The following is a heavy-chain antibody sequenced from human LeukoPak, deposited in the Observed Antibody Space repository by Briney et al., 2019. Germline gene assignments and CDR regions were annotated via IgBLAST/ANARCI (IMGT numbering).Heavy chain of an antibody. CDR2: VNNDGSST. Sequence: GGSLKLSCAASGFTFSNYWMHWVRQGPGKGLVWVSRVNNDGSSTAYADSVRGRFTISRDNAKNTLYLQMNSLRAEDTAVYYCVGAAANTAPRPWGQGTLVTVSS. CDR3: VGAAANTAPRP. CDR1: GFTFSNYW. D-gene: IGHD6-13*01. V-gene: IGHV3-74*01. J-gene: IGHJ4*02.